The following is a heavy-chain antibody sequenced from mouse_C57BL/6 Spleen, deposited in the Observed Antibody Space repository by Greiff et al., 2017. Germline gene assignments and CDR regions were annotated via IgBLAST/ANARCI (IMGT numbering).Heavy chain of an antibody. CDR3: ARYYDYSYYAMDY. Sequence: EVQLQQSGPGLVKPSQSLSLTCSVTGYSITSGYYWNWIRQFPGNKLEWMGYISYDGSNNYNPSLKNRISITRDTSKNQFFLKLNSVTTEDTATYYCARYYDYSYYAMDYWGQGTSVTVSS. V-gene: IGHV3-6*01. CDR1: GYSITSGYY. J-gene: IGHJ4*01. CDR2: ISYDGSN. D-gene: IGHD2-4*01.